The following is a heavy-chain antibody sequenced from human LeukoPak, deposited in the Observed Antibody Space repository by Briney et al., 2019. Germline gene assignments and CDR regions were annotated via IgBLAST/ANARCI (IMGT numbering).Heavy chain of an antibody. J-gene: IGHJ4*02. CDR3: ARDLRGAVAAGTVNDEIDY. D-gene: IGHD6-13*01. V-gene: IGHV1-18*01. CDR2: ISAYNGNT. CDR1: GYTFTSYG. Sequence: ASVKVSCKASGYTFTSYGISWVRQAPGQGLEWMGWISAYNGNTNYAQKLQGRVTMTRDTSTSTVYMELSSLRSEDTAVYYCARDLRGAVAAGTVNDEIDYWGQGTLVTVSS.